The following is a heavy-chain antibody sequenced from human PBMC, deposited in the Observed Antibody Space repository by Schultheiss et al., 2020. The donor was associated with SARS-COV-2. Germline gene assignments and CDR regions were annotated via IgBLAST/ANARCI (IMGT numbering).Heavy chain of an antibody. Sequence: SETLSLTCTVSGGSISSGGYYWSWIRQHPGKGLEWIGYIYYSGSTYYNPSLKSRVTISVYTSKNQFSLKLSSVTAADTALYYCAREGGYSSSNYFDYWGQGTLVTVSS. CDR2: IYYSGST. D-gene: IGHD6-6*01. J-gene: IGHJ4*02. CDR1: GGSISSGGYY. CDR3: AREGGYSSSNYFDY. V-gene: IGHV4-31*03.